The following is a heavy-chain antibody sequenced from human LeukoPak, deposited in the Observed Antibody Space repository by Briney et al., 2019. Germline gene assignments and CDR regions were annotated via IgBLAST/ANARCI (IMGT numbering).Heavy chain of an antibody. D-gene: IGHD6-13*01. Sequence: SQTLSLTCTVSGGSISSGSYYWSWIRQPAGKGLEWIGRIYTSGSTNYNPSLKSRVTMSVDTSKNQFSLKLSSVTAADTAVYYCARGAAAGYFDYWGQGTLVTVSS. CDR3: ARGAAAGYFDY. J-gene: IGHJ4*02. V-gene: IGHV4-61*02. CDR2: IYTSGST. CDR1: GGSISSGSYY.